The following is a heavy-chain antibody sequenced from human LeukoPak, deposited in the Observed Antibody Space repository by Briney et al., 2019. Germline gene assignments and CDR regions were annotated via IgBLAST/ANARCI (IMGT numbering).Heavy chain of an antibody. CDR1: GFTFSSYG. CDR2: ISYDGSNK. CDR3: AKLTAMVISETFDY. V-gene: IGHV3-30*18. Sequence: GRSLRLSCAASGFTFSSYGMHWVRQAPGKGLEWVAVISYDGSNKYYADSVKGRSTISRDNSKNTLYLQMNSLRAEDTAVYYCAKLTAMVISETFDYWGQGTLVTVSS. D-gene: IGHD5-18*01. J-gene: IGHJ4*02.